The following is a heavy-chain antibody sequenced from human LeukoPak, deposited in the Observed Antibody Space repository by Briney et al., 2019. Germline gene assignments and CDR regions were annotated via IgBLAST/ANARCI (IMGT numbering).Heavy chain of an antibody. D-gene: IGHD5-24*01. V-gene: IGHV1-69*01. J-gene: IGHJ4*02. CDR1: GGTFSSYA. Sequence: SVKVSCRASGGTFSSYAISWVRQAPGQGLEWMGGIIPIFGTANYAQKFQGRVTITADESTSTAYMELSSLRSEDTAVYYCARNGRDGYAYDYWGQGTLVTVSS. CDR3: ARNGRDGYAYDY. CDR2: IIPIFGTA.